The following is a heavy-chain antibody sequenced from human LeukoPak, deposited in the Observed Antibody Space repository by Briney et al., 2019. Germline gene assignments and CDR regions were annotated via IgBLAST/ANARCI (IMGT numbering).Heavy chain of an antibody. Sequence: PGRSLRLSCTASGFTFGDYAMSWVRQAPGKGLEWVGLIRSKAYGGTTEYAASVKGRFTISRDDSKSIAYLQMNSLKTEDTAVYYCTRGEEQQLAFDYWGQGTLVTVSS. CDR2: IRSKAYGGTT. D-gene: IGHD6-13*01. CDR1: GFTFGDYA. J-gene: IGHJ4*02. CDR3: TRGEEQQLAFDY. V-gene: IGHV3-49*04.